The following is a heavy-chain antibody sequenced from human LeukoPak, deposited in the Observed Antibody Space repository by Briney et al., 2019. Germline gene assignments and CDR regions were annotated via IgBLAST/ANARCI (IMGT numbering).Heavy chain of an antibody. CDR3: ASDLPSYYSNYVTDY. J-gene: IGHJ4*02. CDR1: GFTFSSYW. V-gene: IGHV3-74*01. CDR2: INTDGSST. Sequence: GGSLRLSCAASGFTFSSYWMHWVRQAPGKGLVWVSRINTDGSSTSYADSVKGRFTISRDNAKNTLYLQMNSLRAEDTAVYYCASDLPSYYSNYVTDYWGQGTLVTVSS. D-gene: IGHD4-11*01.